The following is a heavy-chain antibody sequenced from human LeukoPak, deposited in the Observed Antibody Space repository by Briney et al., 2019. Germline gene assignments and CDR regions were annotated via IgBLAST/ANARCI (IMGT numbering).Heavy chain of an antibody. D-gene: IGHD7-27*01. V-gene: IGHV4-39*01. CDR1: GGSISSSSYY. Sequence: PSETLPLTCTVSGGSISSSSYYWGWIRQPPGKGLEWIGSIYYSGSTYYNPSLKSRVTISVDTSKNQFSLKLSSVTAADTAVYYCARGLGPYYFDYWGQGTLVTVSS. CDR3: ARGLGPYYFDY. J-gene: IGHJ4*02. CDR2: IYYSGST.